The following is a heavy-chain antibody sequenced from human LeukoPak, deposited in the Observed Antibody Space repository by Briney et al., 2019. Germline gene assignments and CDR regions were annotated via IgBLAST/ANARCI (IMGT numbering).Heavy chain of an antibody. CDR2: IKQGGSEK. J-gene: IGHJ4*02. V-gene: IGHV3-7*04. CDR1: VFTLSSYW. CDR3: ARGTDY. Sequence: GGSLGLSCAASVFTLSSYWMSWVREAPGKGLEWVANIKQGGSEKYYVDSVKGRFTISRDNAKNSLYLQMNSLRAEDTAVYYCARGTDYWGQGTLVTVSS.